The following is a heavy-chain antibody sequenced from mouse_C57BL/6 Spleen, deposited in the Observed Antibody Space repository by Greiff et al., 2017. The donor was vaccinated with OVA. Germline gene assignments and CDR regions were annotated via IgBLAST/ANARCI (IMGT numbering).Heavy chain of an antibody. V-gene: IGHV5-4*01. CDR2: ISDGGSYT. D-gene: IGHD2-5*01. CDR3: AREGSNYCFDY. J-gene: IGHJ2*01. CDR1: GFTFSSYA. Sequence: EVMLVESGGGLVKPGGSLKLSCAASGFTFSSYAMSWVRQTPEKRLEWVATISDGGSYTYYPDHVKGRFTISRDNAKNKLYLQMSQLKAEDTAMYYCAREGSNYCFDYWGQGTTLTVSA.